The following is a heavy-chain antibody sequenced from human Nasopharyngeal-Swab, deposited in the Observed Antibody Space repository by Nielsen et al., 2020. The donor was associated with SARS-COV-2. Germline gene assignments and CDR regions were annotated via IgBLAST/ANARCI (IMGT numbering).Heavy chain of an antibody. J-gene: IGHJ6*02. D-gene: IGHD2-21*01. CDR1: GFTFSSYW. CDR3: ARVGVVIAHYYYYGMDV. CDR2: IKHDGSEK. Sequence: GESLKISCAASGFTFSSYWMSWVRQAPGKGLEWVANIKHDGSEKYYVDSVKGRFTISRDNAKNSLYLQMNSLRAEDTAVYYCARVGVVIAHYYYYGMDVWGQGTTVTVSS. V-gene: IGHV3-7*01.